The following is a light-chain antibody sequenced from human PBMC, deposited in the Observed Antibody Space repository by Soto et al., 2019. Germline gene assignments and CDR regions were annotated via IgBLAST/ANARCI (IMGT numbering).Light chain of an antibody. CDR1: QSVSNNY. CDR2: GAS. V-gene: IGKV3-20*01. CDR3: QQYGTSPRT. J-gene: IGKJ1*01. Sequence: EIVLTHSPCTLSLSTGARASLSCRASQSVSNNYLAWYQQKPGQAPRLLIYGASTRATGIPDRFSGSGSGTDFTLTISRLDPEDFAVYYCQQYGTSPRTFGQGTKVDIK.